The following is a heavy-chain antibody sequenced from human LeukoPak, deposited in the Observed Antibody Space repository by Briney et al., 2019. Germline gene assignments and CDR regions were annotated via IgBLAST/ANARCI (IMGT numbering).Heavy chain of an antibody. D-gene: IGHD3-10*01. J-gene: IGHJ4*02. CDR1: GFTFSSYA. V-gene: IGHV3-53*01. Sequence: GGSLRLSCAASGFTFSSYAMSWVRQAPGKGLEWVSVIYSGGSTYYADSVKGRFTISRDNSKNTLYLQMNSLRAEDTAVYYCARGKIWFGESRYYFDYWGQGTLVTVSS. CDR3: ARGKIWFGESRYYFDY. CDR2: IYSGGST.